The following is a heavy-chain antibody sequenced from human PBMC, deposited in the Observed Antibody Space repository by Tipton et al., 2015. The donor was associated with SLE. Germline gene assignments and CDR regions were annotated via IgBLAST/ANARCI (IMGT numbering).Heavy chain of an antibody. V-gene: IGHV4-4*07. CDR2: IHTSGGT. Sequence: TLSLTCTVSGGSLSSYFWTWIRQPAGKGLEWLGRIHTSGGTYYNPSLGSRLTISVDTSKDQFSLRLTSVTAADTAVYYCARATDWNLSPDVWGKGTTVTVSS. D-gene: IGHD1-7*01. CDR1: GGSLSSYF. J-gene: IGHJ6*04. CDR3: ARATDWNLSPDV.